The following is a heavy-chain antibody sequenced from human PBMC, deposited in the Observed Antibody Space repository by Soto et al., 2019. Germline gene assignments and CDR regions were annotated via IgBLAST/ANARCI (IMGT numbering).Heavy chain of an antibody. CDR3: AKGDSLRITMVRGVIRNYFDY. CDR2: ISGSGGST. V-gene: IGHV3-23*01. CDR1: GFTFSSYA. D-gene: IGHD3-10*01. J-gene: IGHJ4*02. Sequence: GGSLRLSCAASGFTFSSYAMSWVRQAPGKGLEWVSAISGSGGSTYYADSVKGRFTISRDNSKNTLYLQMNSLRAEDTAVYYCAKGDSLRITMVRGVIRNYFDYWGQGTLVTVSS.